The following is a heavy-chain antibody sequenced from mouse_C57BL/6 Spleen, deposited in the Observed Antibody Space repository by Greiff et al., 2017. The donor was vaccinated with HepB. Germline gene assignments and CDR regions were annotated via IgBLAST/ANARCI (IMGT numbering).Heavy chain of an antibody. V-gene: IGHV1-82*01. CDR2: IYPGDGDT. J-gene: IGHJ2*01. CDR3: ARSGLLPSYYSLDY. D-gene: IGHD2-12*01. CDR1: GYAFSSSW. Sequence: QVQLQQSGPELVKPGASVKISCKASGYAFSSSWMNWVKQRPGKGLEWIGRIYPGDGDTNYNGKLKGKATLTADKSSSTAYMQLSSLTSEDSAVYFCARSGLLPSYYSLDYWGQGTTLTVSS.